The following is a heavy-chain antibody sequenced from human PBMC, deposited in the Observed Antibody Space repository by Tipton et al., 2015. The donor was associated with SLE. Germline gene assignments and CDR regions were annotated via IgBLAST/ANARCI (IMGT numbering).Heavy chain of an antibody. CDR2: INQEGSEK. J-gene: IGHJ4*02. Sequence: GSLRLSCSASGFTFSSYWMSWVRQAPGKGLEWVANINQEGSEKYYVDSVKGRFIISRDNAKKSLYLQMNSLRAEDTAVYYCARVSAGVYFDYWGQGTLVTVSS. CDR3: ARVSAGVYFDY. D-gene: IGHD6-13*01. CDR1: GFTFSSYW. V-gene: IGHV3-7*05.